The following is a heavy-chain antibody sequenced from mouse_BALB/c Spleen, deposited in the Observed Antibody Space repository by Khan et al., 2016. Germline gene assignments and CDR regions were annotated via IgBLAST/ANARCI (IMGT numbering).Heavy chain of an antibody. CDR1: GFTFTDYY. CDR3: ARRGVRYYFDY. J-gene: IGHJ2*01. V-gene: IGHV7-3*02. CDR2: IRNKANGYTT. Sequence: VQLKESGGGLVQPGGSLRLSCATSGFTFTDYYMSWVRQPPGKALEWLGFIRNKANGYTTEYSASVKGRFTISRDNSQSILYLQMNTLRAEDSATYYCARRGVRYYFDYWGQGTTLTVSS.